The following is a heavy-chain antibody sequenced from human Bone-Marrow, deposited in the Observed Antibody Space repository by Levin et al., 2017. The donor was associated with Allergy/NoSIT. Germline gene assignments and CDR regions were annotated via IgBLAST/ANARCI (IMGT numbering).Heavy chain of an antibody. CDR1: GFTVSSNY. J-gene: IGHJ4*02. CDR3: ARARTPWSVDTAMVTLDY. V-gene: IGHV3-53*01. D-gene: IGHD5-18*01. Sequence: GESLKISCAASGFTVSSNYMSWVRQAPGKGLEWVSVIYSGGSTYYADSVKGRFTISRDNSKNTLYLQMNSLRAEDTAVYYCARARTPWSVDTAMVTLDYWGQGTLVTVSS. CDR2: IYSGGST.